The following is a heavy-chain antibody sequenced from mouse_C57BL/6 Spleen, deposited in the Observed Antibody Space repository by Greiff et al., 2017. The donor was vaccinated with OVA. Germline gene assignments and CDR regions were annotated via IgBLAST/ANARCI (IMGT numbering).Heavy chain of an antibody. CDR3: ARTYDYDWYVDV. V-gene: IGHV5-6*01. Sequence: EVQLVESGGDLVKPGGSLKLSCAASGFTFSSYGMSWVRQTPDKRLEWVATISSGGSYTYYPDSVKGRFTISRDNAKNTLYLQMSSLKSEDTAMYYCARTYDYDWYVDVWGTGTTVTVSS. J-gene: IGHJ1*03. CDR2: ISSGGSYT. CDR1: GFTFSSYG. D-gene: IGHD2-4*01.